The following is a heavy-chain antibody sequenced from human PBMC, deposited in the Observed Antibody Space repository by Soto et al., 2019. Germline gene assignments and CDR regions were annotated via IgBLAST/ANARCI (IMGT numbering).Heavy chain of an antibody. V-gene: IGHV4-38-2*02. D-gene: IGHD1-1*01. CDR2: IYRSGSS. CDR3: AREKVGTKLFGH. J-gene: IGHJ4*02. CDR1: GFSISSGYY. Sequence: SETLSLTCGVSGFSISSGYYWGWVRRPPGKGLEWIGSIYRSGSSYHNPSLESRLTSSIDLSKNQFSLKLASVTSADTAIYYCAREKVGTKLFGHWGQGDQVPVSP.